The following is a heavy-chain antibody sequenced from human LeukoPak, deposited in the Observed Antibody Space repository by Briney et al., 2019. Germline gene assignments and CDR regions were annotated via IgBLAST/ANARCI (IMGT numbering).Heavy chain of an antibody. CDR2: ISSSSNYI. Sequence: PGGSLRLSCAASGFTFTSYNMNWVRQAPGKGLEWVSCISSSSNYIYQADSVKGRFTISRDNAKNSLFLQMNTLRAEDTAIYYCARGTVNTRGFDYWGQGTLVTVSS. V-gene: IGHV3-21*01. D-gene: IGHD4-17*01. J-gene: IGHJ4*02. CDR3: ARGTVNTRGFDY. CDR1: GFTFTSYN.